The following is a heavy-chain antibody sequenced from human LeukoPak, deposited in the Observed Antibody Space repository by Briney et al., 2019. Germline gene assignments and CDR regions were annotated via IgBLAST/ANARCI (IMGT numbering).Heavy chain of an antibody. J-gene: IGHJ5*02. CDR3: ARVLLSNYDFWSGYSNWFDP. V-gene: IGHV4-59*01. Sequence: YXXGSTNYNPSLKSRVTISVDTSKNQFSLKLSSVTAADTAVYYCARVLLSNYDFWSGYSNWFDPWGQGTLVTVSS. CDR2: YXXGST. D-gene: IGHD3-3*01.